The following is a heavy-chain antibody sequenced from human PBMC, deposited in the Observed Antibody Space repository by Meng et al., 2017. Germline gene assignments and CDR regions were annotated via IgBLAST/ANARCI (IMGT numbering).Heavy chain of an antibody. V-gene: IGHV1-2*06. CDR3: ARDEDISAAGKLFGDY. Sequence: QGQRCHSGAAVKEPWARGKGLCTASGYTFTGYYMHWVRQAPGQRLEWMGRINPNSGGTNYAQKFQGRVTMTRDTSISTAYMELSRLRSDDTAMYYCARDEDISAAGKLFGDYWGQGTLVTVSS. J-gene: IGHJ4*02. CDR2: INPNSGGT. CDR1: GYTFTGYY. D-gene: IGHD6-25*01.